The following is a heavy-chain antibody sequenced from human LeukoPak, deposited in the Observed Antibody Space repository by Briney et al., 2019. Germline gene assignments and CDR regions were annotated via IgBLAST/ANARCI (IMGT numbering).Heavy chain of an antibody. CDR2: IAHDETNK. J-gene: IGHJ4*02. Sequence: GRSLRLSCAASGFTFNRHGMHWVRQAPGKGLEWVAVIAHDETNKYYGDSVKGRFTISRDNAKNSLYLQMNSLRAEDTAVYYCAREGDYYDSSGPIKLTDYWGQGTLVTVSS. CDR1: GFTFNRHG. CDR3: AREGDYYDSSGPIKLTDY. V-gene: IGHV3-30*03. D-gene: IGHD3-22*01.